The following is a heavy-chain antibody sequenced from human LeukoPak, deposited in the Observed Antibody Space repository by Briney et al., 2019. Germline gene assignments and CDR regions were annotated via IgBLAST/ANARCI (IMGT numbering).Heavy chain of an antibody. CDR3: ATSHVTILPFFDY. Sequence: GGSLRLSCAASGFTFSSYARSWVRQAPGKGLEWVAAISGSGGSTYYADSEKGRFTISRDNSKNTLYLHMNSLRAEDTAVYYCATSHVTILPFFDYWGQGTLVTVSS. J-gene: IGHJ4*02. CDR2: ISGSGGST. V-gene: IGHV3-23*01. CDR1: GFTFSSYA. D-gene: IGHD3-3*01.